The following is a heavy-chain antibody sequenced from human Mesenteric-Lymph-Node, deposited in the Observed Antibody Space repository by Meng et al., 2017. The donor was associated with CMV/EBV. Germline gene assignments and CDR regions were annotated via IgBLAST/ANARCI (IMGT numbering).Heavy chain of an antibody. CDR1: GYTFTGYY. V-gene: IGHV1-2*06. Sequence: KVSCKACGYTFTGYYMQWGRQVPGQGLEWMGRINCKRGDTNYEERFQGRVTVTRDTSITTADMELSSLTPDDTAVYYCATTGPSGGYWGQGTLVTVSS. CDR3: ATTGPSGGY. CDR2: INCKRGDT. J-gene: IGHJ4*02. D-gene: IGHD1-1*01.